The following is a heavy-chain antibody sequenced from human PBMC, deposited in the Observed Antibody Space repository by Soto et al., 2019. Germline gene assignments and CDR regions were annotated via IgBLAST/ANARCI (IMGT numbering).Heavy chain of an antibody. CDR1: GGTFSRYT. J-gene: IGHJ4*02. D-gene: IGHD4-17*01. CDR3: GREGYGDYGKPFDY. V-gene: IGHV1-69*01. Sequence: QVQLVQSGAEVKKPGSSVKVSCKASGGTFSRYTISWVRQAPGQGLEWMGGIIPLFGTANYAQKFQGRVTINADESTSTASMQLSSLRAEDTAVYYCGREGYGDYGKPFDYWGQGTLVTVSS. CDR2: IIPLFGTA.